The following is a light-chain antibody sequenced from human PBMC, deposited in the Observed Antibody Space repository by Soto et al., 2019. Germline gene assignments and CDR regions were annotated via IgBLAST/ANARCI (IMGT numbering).Light chain of an antibody. CDR2: KAS. V-gene: IGKV1-5*03. CDR1: QSISYW. Sequence: DIQMTQSPSTLSASVGDRVTITGRASQSISYWLAWYQQKSGKAPKLLIYKASSLEGGVPSRFSGSGSGTEFTLTISSLQPDDFATYYCQQYDTYPFTFGPGTKVDIK. J-gene: IGKJ3*01. CDR3: QQYDTYPFT.